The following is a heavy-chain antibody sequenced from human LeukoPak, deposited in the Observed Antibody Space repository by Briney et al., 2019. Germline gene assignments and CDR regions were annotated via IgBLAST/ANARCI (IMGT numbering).Heavy chain of an antibody. V-gene: IGHV4-39*01. Sequence: RPSETLSLTCTVSGGSISSSSYYWGWIRQPPGKGLEWIGSIYYSGSTYYNPSLKSRVTISVDTSKNQFSLKLSSVTAADTAVYYCASPPLRFLEWLNAFDIWGQGTMVTVSS. CDR1: GGSISSSSYY. CDR2: IYYSGST. J-gene: IGHJ3*02. CDR3: ASPPLRFLEWLNAFDI. D-gene: IGHD3-3*01.